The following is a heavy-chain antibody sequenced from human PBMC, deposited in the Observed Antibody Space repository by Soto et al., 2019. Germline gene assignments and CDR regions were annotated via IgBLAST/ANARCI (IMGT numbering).Heavy chain of an antibody. CDR1: GFTFSSYG. CDR3: AKDLLGPGRAYGMDV. Sequence: QVQLVESVGGVVQPGRSLRLSCAASGFTFSSYGMHWVRQAPGKGLEWVAVISYDGSNKYYADSVKGRFTISRDNSKNTLYLQMNSLRAEDTAVYYCAKDLLGPGRAYGMDVWGQGTTVTVSS. V-gene: IGHV3-30*18. D-gene: IGHD7-27*01. J-gene: IGHJ6*02. CDR2: ISYDGSNK.